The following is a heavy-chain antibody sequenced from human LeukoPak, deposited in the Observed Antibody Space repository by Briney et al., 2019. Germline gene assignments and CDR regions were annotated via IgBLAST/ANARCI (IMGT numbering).Heavy chain of an antibody. Sequence: ASVKVSCKASGYTFTSYGISWVRQAPGQGLEWMGWISAYNGNTNYAQKLQGRVTMTTDTSTSTAYMELRSLRSDDTAVYYCARVAIVVVITGRSGSYSGYFDYWGQGTLVTVSS. D-gene: IGHD3-22*01. J-gene: IGHJ4*02. V-gene: IGHV1-18*01. CDR1: GYTFTSYG. CDR2: ISAYNGNT. CDR3: ARVAIVVVITGRSGSYSGYFDY.